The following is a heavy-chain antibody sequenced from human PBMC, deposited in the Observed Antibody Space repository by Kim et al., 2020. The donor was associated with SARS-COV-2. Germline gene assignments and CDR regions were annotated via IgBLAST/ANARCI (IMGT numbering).Heavy chain of an antibody. D-gene: IGHD3-9*01. V-gene: IGHV5-10-1*01. Sequence: GESLKISCKGSGYSFTSYWISWVRQMPGKGLEWMGRIDPSDSYTNYSPSFQGHVTISADKSISTAYLQWSSLKASDTAMYYCARHIYDILTGRYFDYWGQGTLVTVSS. CDR1: GYSFTSYW. J-gene: IGHJ4*02. CDR3: ARHIYDILTGRYFDY. CDR2: IDPSDSYT.